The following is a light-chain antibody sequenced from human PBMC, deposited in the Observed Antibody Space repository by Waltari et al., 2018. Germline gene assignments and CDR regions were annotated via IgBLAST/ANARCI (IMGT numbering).Light chain of an antibody. J-gene: IGKJ4*01. V-gene: IGKV1-16*02. CDR3: QQYNSYPFT. CDR2: ATS. Sequence: DIQMTQSPSSLSASVGDRVTITCQASQGISKSLSWFQHKPGKAPKSLFNATSSLQSGVPSKFRGSGSGTAFTLTISSLQPEDFATYYCQQYNSYPFTFGGGTKVEIK. CDR1: QGISKS.